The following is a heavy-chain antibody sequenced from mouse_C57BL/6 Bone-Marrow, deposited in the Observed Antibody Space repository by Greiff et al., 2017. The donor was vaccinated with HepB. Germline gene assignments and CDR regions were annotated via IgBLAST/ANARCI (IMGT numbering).Heavy chain of an antibody. CDR1: GYSITSGYY. Sequence: EVQLVESGPGLVKPSQSLSLTCSVTGYSITSGYYWNWIRQFPGNKLEWMGYISYDGSNNYNPSLKNRISITRDTSKNQFFLKLNSVTTEDTATYYCARDGLDWDDYWGQGTTLTVSS. CDR3: ARDGLDWDDY. CDR2: ISYDGSN. D-gene: IGHD4-1*01. V-gene: IGHV3-6*01. J-gene: IGHJ2*01.